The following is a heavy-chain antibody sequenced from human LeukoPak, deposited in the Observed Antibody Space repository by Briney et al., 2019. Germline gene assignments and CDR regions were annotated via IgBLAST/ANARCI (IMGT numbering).Heavy chain of an antibody. CDR1: GFTFSSYW. V-gene: IGHV3-74*01. J-gene: IGHJ4*02. Sequence: GGSLRLSCAASGFTFSSYWMHWVRQAPGKGLVWVSRINSDGSSTSYADSVKGRFTISRDNAKNTLYLQMNSLRAEGTAVYYCARAPYYYGSGRRYYFDYWGQGTLVTVSS. D-gene: IGHD3-10*01. CDR2: INSDGSST. CDR3: ARAPYYYGSGRRYYFDY.